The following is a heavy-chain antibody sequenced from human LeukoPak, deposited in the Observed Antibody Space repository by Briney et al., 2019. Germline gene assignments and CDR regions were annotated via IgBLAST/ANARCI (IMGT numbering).Heavy chain of an antibody. J-gene: IGHJ6*03. Sequence: GGSLRLSCAASGFTFSSYAMSWVRQAPGKGLEWVSAISGSGGSTYYADSVKGRFTISRGNSKNTLYLQMNSLRAEDTAVYYCAKDAAYYDFWSGYYGGYYYYYMDVWGKGTTVTVSS. V-gene: IGHV3-23*01. CDR3: AKDAAYYDFWSGYYGGYYYYYMDV. CDR2: ISGSGGST. D-gene: IGHD3-3*01. CDR1: GFTFSSYA.